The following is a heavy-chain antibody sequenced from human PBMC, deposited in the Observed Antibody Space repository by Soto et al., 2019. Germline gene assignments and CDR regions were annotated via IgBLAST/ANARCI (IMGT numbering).Heavy chain of an antibody. Sequence: QVQLQESGPGLVKPSQTLSLTCTVSGGSISSGGYYWSWIRQHPGKGLEWIGYIYYSGSTYYNPSLKSRITISVDTSKNQFSLKLSSVTAADTAVYYCARGVTMVRGVIHTPYFDYWGQGTLVTVSS. CDR2: IYYSGST. V-gene: IGHV4-31*03. J-gene: IGHJ4*02. CDR3: ARGVTMVRGVIHTPYFDY. CDR1: GGSISSGGYY. D-gene: IGHD3-10*01.